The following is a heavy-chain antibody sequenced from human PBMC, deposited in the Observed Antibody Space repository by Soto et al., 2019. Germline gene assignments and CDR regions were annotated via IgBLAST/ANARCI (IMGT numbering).Heavy chain of an antibody. CDR1: GFTFSSYA. J-gene: IGHJ2*01. V-gene: IGHV3-30-3*01. CDR2: ISYDGSNK. CDR3: ARDPSPTWHWYFDL. Sequence: QVPLVESGGGVVQPGRSLRLSCAASGFTFSSYAMHWVRQAPGKGLEWVAVISYDGSNKYYADSVKGRFTISRDNSKNTLYLQMNSLRAEDTAVYYCARDPSPTWHWYFDLWGRGTLVTVSS. D-gene: IGHD2-2*01.